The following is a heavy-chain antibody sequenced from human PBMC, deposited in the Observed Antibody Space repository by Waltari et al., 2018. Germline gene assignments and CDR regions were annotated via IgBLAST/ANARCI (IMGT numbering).Heavy chain of an antibody. J-gene: IGHJ4*02. CDR3: VRDFDWGPDY. V-gene: IGHV1-2*02. D-gene: IGHD3-9*01. Sequence: QVQLVQSGAEVMKPGPSVKVSCKPSGYSFSDHYLHWVRQAPGQGLDWMGWIKPDSGVTYYAQEFQGRVTLTGDMSISTVYMDFSSLTSDDTAIYYCVRDFDWGPDYWGQGTLVTVSS. CDR2: IKPDSGVT. CDR1: GYSFSDHY.